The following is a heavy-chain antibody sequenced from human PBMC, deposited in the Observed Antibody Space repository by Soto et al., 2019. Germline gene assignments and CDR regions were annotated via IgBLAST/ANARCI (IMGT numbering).Heavy chain of an antibody. Sequence: EVQLVESGGGLIQPGWSLRLSCAASGFTVSSNYMSWVRQAPGKGLEWVSVIDRGGSTYYADSVKGRFTISRDNSKKTMYLQMTSLRAEDTAVYYCAREDGSYYYYYGMYVWGQGTTVPFSS. CDR2: IDRGGST. CDR3: AREDGSYYYYYGMYV. CDR1: GFTVSSNY. J-gene: IGHJ6*01. V-gene: IGHV3-53*01. D-gene: IGHD1-26*01.